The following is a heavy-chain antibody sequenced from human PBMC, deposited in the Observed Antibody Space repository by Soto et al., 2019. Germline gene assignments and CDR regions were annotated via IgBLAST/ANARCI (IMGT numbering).Heavy chain of an antibody. CDR1: IFTFSTYA. CDR2: ISGRGDST. V-gene: IGHV3-23*01. Sequence: EVQLLESGGGLVQPGGSLRLSCAASIFTFSTYAMSWVRQAPGKGLEWVSGISGRGDSTYYADSVKGRFTISRDNSKNTLYLQMNSLRAEDTAVYYCATGAAYYYDTSRYWGRGTLVTVSS. D-gene: IGHD3-22*01. CDR3: ATGAAYYYDTSRY. J-gene: IGHJ4*02.